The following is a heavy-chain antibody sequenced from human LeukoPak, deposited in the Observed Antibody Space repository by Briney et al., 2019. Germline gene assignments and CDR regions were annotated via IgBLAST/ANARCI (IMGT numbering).Heavy chain of an antibody. J-gene: IGHJ6*03. CDR2: IYYSGST. Sequence: PSETLSLTCTVSGGSISSSSYYWGWIRQPPGKGLEWIGSIYYSGSTYYNPSLKSRVTISVDTSKNQFSLKLSSVTAADTAVYYCARVNWNDIKYYYMDVWGKGTTVTVSS. CDR1: GGSISSSSYY. V-gene: IGHV4-39*07. CDR3: ARVNWNDIKYYYMDV. D-gene: IGHD1-1*01.